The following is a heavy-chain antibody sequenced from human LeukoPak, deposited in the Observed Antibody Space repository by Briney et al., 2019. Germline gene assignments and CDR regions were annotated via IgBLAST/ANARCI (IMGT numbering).Heavy chain of an antibody. Sequence: GGSLRLSCAASGFTFSSYSMNWVRQAPGKGLEWVSYISSSSSTIYYADSVKGRFTISRDNAKNSLYLQMNSLRAEDTAVYYCARGYYDILTGYPGDYWGQGTLVTVSS. CDR1: GFTFSSYS. CDR3: ARGYYDILTGYPGDY. D-gene: IGHD3-9*01. CDR2: ISSSSSTI. J-gene: IGHJ4*02. V-gene: IGHV3-48*01.